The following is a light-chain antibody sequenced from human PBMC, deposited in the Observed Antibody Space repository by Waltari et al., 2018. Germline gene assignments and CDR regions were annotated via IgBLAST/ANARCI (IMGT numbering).Light chain of an antibody. CDR2: GAS. CDR1: LSILHSSENKNQ. CDR3: QQYHSTPFP. J-gene: IGKJ3*01. Sequence: DIVMTQSPDSLSVSLGERATINCKSSLSILHSSENKNQLGWYQQKSGQSPKLLIYGASPPESGGADLFGGSRSGGAFTLHIRSLQTEDVSGSYCQQYHSTPFPFHPGTKVDIK. V-gene: IGKV4-1*01.